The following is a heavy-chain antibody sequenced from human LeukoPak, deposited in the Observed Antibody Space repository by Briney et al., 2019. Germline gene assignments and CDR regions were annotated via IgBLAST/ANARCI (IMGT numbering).Heavy chain of an antibody. CDR2: ITRSGSYI. J-gene: IGHJ3*02. D-gene: IGHD3-22*01. CDR1: GFTFSGYS. V-gene: IGHV3-21*01. Sequence: PGGSLRLSCAASGFTFSGYSMNWVRQAPGKGLEWVSSITRSGSYILYADSVQGRCTISRDNAENSLYLQMNSLRAEDTAVYYCARDKEPSGLLPHDAFDIWGQGTMVTVSS. CDR3: ARDKEPSGLLPHDAFDI.